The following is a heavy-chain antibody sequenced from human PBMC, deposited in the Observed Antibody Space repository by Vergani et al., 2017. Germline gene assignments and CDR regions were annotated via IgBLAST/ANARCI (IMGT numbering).Heavy chain of an antibody. CDR1: GFTFSDYY. CDR2: ISSRGSTR. D-gene: IGHD2-15*01. Sequence: QVQLVESGGGLVKPGGSLRLSCAASGFTFSDYYMSWIRPAPGKGLAWVSYISSRGSTRYYADSVTSRFTISRDNAKNSLYLQMNSLRAEDTTVYYCARVRYCSGGSCSPYFCYYYYYMDVWGKGTTVTVSS. J-gene: IGHJ6*03. CDR3: ARVRYCSGGSCSPYFCYYYYYMDV. V-gene: IGHV3-11*01.